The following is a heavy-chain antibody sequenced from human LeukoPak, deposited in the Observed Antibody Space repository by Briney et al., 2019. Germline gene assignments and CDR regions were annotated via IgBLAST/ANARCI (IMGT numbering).Heavy chain of an antibody. CDR3: AKDRTVEASYWYFDL. J-gene: IGHJ2*01. Sequence: EGSLRLSCAASGVTLSSYAMSWARQAPGKGLEWVSGISSSGSGGNTYYADSVKGRFTISRDSSKNTLFLHMNTLRAEDTAIYYCAKDRTVEASYWYFDLWGRGTLVTVSS. D-gene: IGHD4-23*01. CDR2: ISSSGSGGNT. V-gene: IGHV3-23*01. CDR1: GVTLSSYA.